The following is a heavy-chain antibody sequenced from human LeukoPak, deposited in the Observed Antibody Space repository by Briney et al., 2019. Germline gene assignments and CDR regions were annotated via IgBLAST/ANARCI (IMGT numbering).Heavy chain of an antibody. CDR3: ARHANGVFDY. CDR1: GDSINRRSYY. D-gene: IGHD2-8*01. Sequence: PSDSLSLTCTVSGDSINRRSYYWAWIRQPPGKGLEWIGSISFGGDTDHNPSLRSRVTITEDMSKNHFSLRLTSVTAADTAVYYCARHANGVFDYWGQGTLVTVSS. J-gene: IGHJ4*02. V-gene: IGHV4-39*01. CDR2: ISFGGDT.